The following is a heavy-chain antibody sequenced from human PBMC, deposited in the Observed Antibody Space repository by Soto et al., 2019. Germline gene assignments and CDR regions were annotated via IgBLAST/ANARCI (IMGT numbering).Heavy chain of an antibody. D-gene: IGHD2-15*01. CDR1: GYTFRNYY. CDR2: INPTGGSR. V-gene: IGHV1-46*01. Sequence: QVQLVQSGAEVKKPGASVNISCKASGYTFRNYYIHWVRQAPGQGLEWMGIINPTGGSRNYAQRFQGRVTLTMDTSTATVYMELSSLRFEDTAVYYCARDLAAGDYSGQGTLVTVSS. J-gene: IGHJ4*02. CDR3: ARDLAAGDY.